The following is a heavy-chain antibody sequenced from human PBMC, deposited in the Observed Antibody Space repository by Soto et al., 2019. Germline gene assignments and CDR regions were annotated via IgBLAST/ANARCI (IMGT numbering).Heavy chain of an antibody. D-gene: IGHD5-12*01. V-gene: IGHV3-53*04. CDR3: ARAGYDPPPGAFDI. Sequence: EVQLVESGGGLVQPGGSLRLSCAASGFTVSSNYMSWVRQAPGKGLEWVSVIYSGGSTYYADSVKGRFTISRHNSKNTLYLQMNSLRAEDTAVYYCARAGYDPPPGAFDIWGQGTMVTVSS. J-gene: IGHJ3*02. CDR1: GFTVSSNY. CDR2: IYSGGST.